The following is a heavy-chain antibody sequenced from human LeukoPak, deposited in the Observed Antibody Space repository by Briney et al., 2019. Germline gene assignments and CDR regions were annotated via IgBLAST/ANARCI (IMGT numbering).Heavy chain of an antibody. Sequence: SETLSLTCTVSGGSISSSSHYWGWIRQPPGKGLEWIGYIYYSGSTNYNPSLKSRVTISVDTSKNQFSLKLSSVTAADTAVYYCARARQRYSSSWYWFDPWGQGTLVTVSS. CDR2: IYYSGST. CDR3: ARARQRYSSSWYWFDP. J-gene: IGHJ5*02. CDR1: GGSISSSSHY. D-gene: IGHD6-13*01. V-gene: IGHV4-61*05.